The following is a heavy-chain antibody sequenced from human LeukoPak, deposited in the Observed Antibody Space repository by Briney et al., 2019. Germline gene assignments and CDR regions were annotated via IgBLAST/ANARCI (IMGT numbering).Heavy chain of an antibody. D-gene: IGHD2-15*01. CDR2: ISYDGSHT. CDR1: GFTFSSYV. CDR3: ARDQGGVGY. J-gene: IGHJ4*02. Sequence: PGGSLRLSCAATGFTFSSYVMHWVRQAPGKGLEWVALISYDGSHTYYTDSVKGRLTISRDNSKNTLYLQMNSLRAEDTAVYYCARDQGGVGYWGQGTLVTVSS. V-gene: IGHV3-30*03.